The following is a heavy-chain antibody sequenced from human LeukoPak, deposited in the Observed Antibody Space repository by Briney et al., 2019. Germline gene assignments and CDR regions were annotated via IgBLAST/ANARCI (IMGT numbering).Heavy chain of an antibody. J-gene: IGHJ4*02. CDR1: GGSISTSSCY. D-gene: IGHD3-10*01. V-gene: IGHV4-39*01. CDR2: IYYSGST. Sequence: SETLSLTCTVSGGSISTSSCYWGWIRQPPGKGLEWIGNIYYSGSTYYNPSFKSRLTISVDTSKNQFSLKLSSVTAADTAVYYCASLRTGDFDYWGQGALVTVSS. CDR3: ASLRTGDFDY.